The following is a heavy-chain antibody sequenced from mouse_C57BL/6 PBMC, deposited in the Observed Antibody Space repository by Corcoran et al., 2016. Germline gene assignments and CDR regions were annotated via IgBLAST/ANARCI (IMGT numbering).Heavy chain of an antibody. CDR1: GYTFTTYG. CDR3: HYINYVGYAMDY. D-gene: IGHD2-5*01. CDR2: INPCSGVP. V-gene: IGHV9-3*01. Sequence: QIQLVQSGPELKKPGETVKISCKASGYTFTTYGMSWVKQAPGKGLQWMDWINPCSGVPTYADDFKGRFAFSLETSASTAYLQINNLKNEDTATYFFHYINYVGYAMDYWGLGISVTVSS. J-gene: IGHJ4*01.